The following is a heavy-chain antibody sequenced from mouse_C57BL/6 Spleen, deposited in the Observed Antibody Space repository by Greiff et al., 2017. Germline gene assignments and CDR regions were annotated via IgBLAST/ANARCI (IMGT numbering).Heavy chain of an antibody. CDR1: GYTFTSYG. Sequence: VQLQQSGAELARPGASVKLSCKASGYTFTSYGISWVKQRPGQGLEWIGEIYPRSGNTYYNEKFKGKATLTADKSSSTAYMELRSLTSDDSAVYFCAREITRTVVAEGYFDVWGTGTTVTVSS. D-gene: IGHD1-1*01. V-gene: IGHV1-81*01. CDR3: AREITRTVVAEGYFDV. CDR2: IYPRSGNT. J-gene: IGHJ1*03.